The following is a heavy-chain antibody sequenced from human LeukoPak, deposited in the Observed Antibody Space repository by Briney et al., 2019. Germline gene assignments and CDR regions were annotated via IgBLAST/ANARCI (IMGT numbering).Heavy chain of an antibody. Sequence: ASVKVSCKASGYIFTNYDINWVRQATGVGLEWMGWMNPNSGNTGYAQKFQGRVTIVRDTSMSTAYMELSSLTSEDTAVYYCARGRRGYYDTRGVNYFYYYMDVWGKGTTVTVSS. CDR1: GYIFTNYD. CDR2: MNPNSGNT. J-gene: IGHJ6*03. V-gene: IGHV1-8*03. D-gene: IGHD3-22*01. CDR3: ARGRRGYYDTRGVNYFYYYMDV.